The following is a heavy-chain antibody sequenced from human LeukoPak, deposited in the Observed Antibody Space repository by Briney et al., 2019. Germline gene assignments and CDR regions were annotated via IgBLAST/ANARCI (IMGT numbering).Heavy chain of an antibody. CDR1: GFTFSIFE. V-gene: IGHV3-48*03. Sequence: GGSLRLSCTVSGFTFSIFEMNWVRQAPGKGLEWVAYITNSGSTIDYADSVKGRFTISRDNARNSLYLQMSSLRAEDTAVYYCVRGGGPSYKYNAFDIWGQGTMVTVSS. D-gene: IGHD2-15*01. CDR2: ITNSGSTI. CDR3: VRGGGPSYKYNAFDI. J-gene: IGHJ3*02.